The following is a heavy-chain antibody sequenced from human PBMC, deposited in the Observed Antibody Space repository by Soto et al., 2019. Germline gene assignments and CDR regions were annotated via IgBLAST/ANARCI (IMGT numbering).Heavy chain of an antibody. Sequence: QLLESGGCLVQPGGSLRLACEASGFSFISDALSWVRQAPGKGLAWVSTFSAGGRAYYADSVKGRSTIAKATSKNTLPVQARSLRAEETAVYYCAKESMLEHYGNTLFDYLGQGTRVTVSS. CDR1: GFSFISDA. D-gene: IGHD4-4*01. J-gene: IGHJ4*02. CDR3: AKESMLEHYGNTLFDY. V-gene: IGHV3-23*01. CDR2: FSAGGRA.